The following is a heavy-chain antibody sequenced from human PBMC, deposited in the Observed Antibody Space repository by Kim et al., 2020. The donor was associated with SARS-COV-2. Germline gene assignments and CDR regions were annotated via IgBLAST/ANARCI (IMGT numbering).Heavy chain of an antibody. J-gene: IGHJ4*02. V-gene: IGHV1-46*01. CDR3: ARAPPPDYGDYVFDY. D-gene: IGHD4-17*01. Sequence: ASVKVSCKASGYTFTSYYMHWVRQAPGQGLEWMGLINPSGGSTSYAQKFQGRVTMTRDTSTSTVYMELSSLRSEDTAVYYCARAPPPDYGDYVFDYWGQGTLVTVSS. CDR1: GYTFTSYY. CDR2: INPSGGST.